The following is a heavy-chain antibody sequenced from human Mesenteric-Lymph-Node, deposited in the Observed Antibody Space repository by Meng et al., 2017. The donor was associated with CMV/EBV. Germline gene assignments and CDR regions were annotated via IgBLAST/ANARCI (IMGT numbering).Heavy chain of an antibody. CDR2: IIPMLDAA. V-gene: IGHV1-69*08. D-gene: IGHD3-16*01. CDR3: ARDGGGHWFDP. J-gene: IGHJ5*02. Sequence: SCKASGNIFSRDSISWVRQAPGQGLEWLGRIIPMLDAANYAQKFQGRVTMTADKSTSTAYMGLSSLRSEDTAVYYCARDGGGHWFDPWGQGTLVTVSS. CDR1: GNIFSRDS.